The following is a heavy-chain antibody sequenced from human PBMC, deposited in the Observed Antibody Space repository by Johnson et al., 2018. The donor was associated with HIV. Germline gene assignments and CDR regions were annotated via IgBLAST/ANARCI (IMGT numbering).Heavy chain of an antibody. V-gene: IGHV3-23*04. CDR3: AKDPLVVPAATLDAFDI. J-gene: IGHJ3*02. CDR1: GFTFINYA. D-gene: IGHD2-2*01. Sequence: VQLVESGGGLVQPGGSLRLSCAASGFTFINYAMSWVRQAPGKGLEWVSSIGGSGTNTYYADSVKGRFTISRDKSKNTLYLQMHSLRAEDTAIYYCAKDPLVVPAATLDAFDIWGQGTMVTVSS. CDR2: IGGSGTNT.